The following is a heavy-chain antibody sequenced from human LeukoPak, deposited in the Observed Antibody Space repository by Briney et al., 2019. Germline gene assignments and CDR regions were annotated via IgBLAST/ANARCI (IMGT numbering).Heavy chain of an antibody. CDR2: IYYSGST. J-gene: IGHJ5*02. CDR1: GGSISSSSYY. Sequence: SETLSLTCTVSGGSISSSSYYWGWIRQPPGKGLEWIGSIYYSGSTYYNPSLKSRVTISVDTSKNQFSLKLISVTAADTAVYYCARGDYYANWFDPWGQGTLVTVSS. V-gene: IGHV4-39*07. D-gene: IGHD3-10*01. CDR3: ARGDYYANWFDP.